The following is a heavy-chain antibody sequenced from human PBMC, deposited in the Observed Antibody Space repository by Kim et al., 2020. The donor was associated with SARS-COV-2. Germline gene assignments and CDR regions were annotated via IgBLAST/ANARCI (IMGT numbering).Heavy chain of an antibody. CDR3: ARRGWNDVWFDP. Sequence: TYPQKLKGGVTMTTDTSTSTAYMELRSLRSDDTAVYYCARRGWNDVWFDPWGQGTLVTVSS. V-gene: IGHV1-18*01. D-gene: IGHD1-1*01. J-gene: IGHJ5*02.